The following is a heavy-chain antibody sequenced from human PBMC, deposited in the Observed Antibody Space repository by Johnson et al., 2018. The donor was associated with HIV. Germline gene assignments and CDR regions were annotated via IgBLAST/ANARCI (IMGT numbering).Heavy chain of an antibody. J-gene: IGHJ3*02. CDR2: IWYDGSNK. V-gene: IGHV3-33*08. CDR1: GFTFSSYG. CDR3: ARRGRSSSWYDLDI. D-gene: IGHD6-13*01. Sequence: QVQLVESGGGLVQPGGSLRLSCAASGFTFSSYGMHWVRQAPGKGLEWVAVIWYDGSNKYYADSVKGRFTISRDNSKNTLYLQMNSLRAEDTAVYYCARRGRSSSWYDLDIWGQGTMVSVSS.